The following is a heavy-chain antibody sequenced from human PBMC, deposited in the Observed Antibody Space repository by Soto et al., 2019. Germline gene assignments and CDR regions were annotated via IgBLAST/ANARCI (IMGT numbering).Heavy chain of an antibody. Sequence: QVQLVQSGAEVKKPESSVKVSCKTSGGTFVRHVISWVRQAPGQGPEWMGKINPLSGIPNYAQKFQDRVTFTAATASSTAYRELSSLRSDDTAVYYCATPACAATWCSPSHNLDHWGQGTLVTVSS. CDR1: GGTFVRHV. CDR3: ATPACAATWCSPSHNLDH. CDR2: INPLSGIP. J-gene: IGHJ4*02. V-gene: IGHV1-69*09. D-gene: IGHD2-8*02.